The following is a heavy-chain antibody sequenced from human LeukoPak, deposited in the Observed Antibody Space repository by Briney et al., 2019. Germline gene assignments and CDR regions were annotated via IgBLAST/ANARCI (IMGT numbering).Heavy chain of an antibody. J-gene: IGHJ5*02. V-gene: IGHV4-34*01. D-gene: IGHD3-3*01. Sequence: SETLSLTRAVYGGSFSGYYWSWIRQPPGKGLEWIGEINHSGSTNYNPSLKSRVTISVDTSKNQFSLKLSSVTAADTAVYYCARGPRYDFWSGYFAWFDPWGQGTLVTVSS. CDR3: ARGPRYDFWSGYFAWFDP. CDR1: GGSFSGYY. CDR2: INHSGST.